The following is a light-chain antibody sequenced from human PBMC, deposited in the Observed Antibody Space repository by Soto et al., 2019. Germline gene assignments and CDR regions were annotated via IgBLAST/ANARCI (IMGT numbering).Light chain of an antibody. J-gene: IGKJ1*01. V-gene: IGKV3-20*01. CDR3: QQYCSSPRGT. CDR2: GAS. CDR1: QSVSSSY. Sequence: EIVLTQSPGTLSLSPGERATLSCRASQSVSSSYLAWYQQKAGQAPRLLIYGASSRATGISDRFSSSGSGTDFTLTISRLEPEDFAVYYCQQYCSSPRGTFGQGTKVEIK.